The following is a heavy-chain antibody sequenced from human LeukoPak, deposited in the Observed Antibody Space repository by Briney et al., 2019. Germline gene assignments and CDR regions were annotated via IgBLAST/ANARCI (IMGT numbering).Heavy chain of an antibody. D-gene: IGHD3-3*01. CDR2: FYTNENT. CDR1: GGSFDTYS. CDR3: VAGPARGYSPSPSFKH. V-gene: IGHV4-4*07. J-gene: IGHJ1*01. Sequence: SQTLSLTCTVSGGSFDTYSWSWIRHPAGQGLNRNGRFYTNENTNYNSSPKSKVTMSRDTSKTKIYLCLSPMTPTATDVDYCVAGPARGYSPSPSFKHWGQGTLVFVSS.